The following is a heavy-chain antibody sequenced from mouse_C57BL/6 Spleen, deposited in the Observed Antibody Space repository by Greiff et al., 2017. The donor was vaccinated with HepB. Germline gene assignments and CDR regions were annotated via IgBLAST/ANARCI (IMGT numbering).Heavy chain of an antibody. D-gene: IGHD3-1*01. J-gene: IGHJ2*01. CDR3: ARSGGRGYYFDY. V-gene: IGHV2-6*03. CDR2: IWSDGST. Sequence: VQLQESGPGLVAPSQSLSITCTVSGFSLTSYGVHWVRQPPGKGLEWLVVIWSDGSTTYNSALKSRLSISKDNSKSQVFLKRNSLQTDDTAMYYCARSGGRGYYFDYWGQGTTLTVSS. CDR1: GFSLTSYG.